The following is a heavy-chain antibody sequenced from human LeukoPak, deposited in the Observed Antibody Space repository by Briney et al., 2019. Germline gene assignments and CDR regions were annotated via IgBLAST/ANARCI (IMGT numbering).Heavy chain of an antibody. CDR2: ISYSGST. CDR3: AREGTAGTNLNWFDP. CDR1: GGSVTSGSYY. J-gene: IGHJ5*02. Sequence: SETLSLTCSVSGGSVTSGSYYWSWIRQPPGKGLEWIGYISYSGSTNFNPSLKSRVTISVDTSKNQFSLKLSSVTAADTAVYYCAREGTAGTNLNWFDPWGQGTLVTVSS. D-gene: IGHD1-1*01. V-gene: IGHV4-61*01.